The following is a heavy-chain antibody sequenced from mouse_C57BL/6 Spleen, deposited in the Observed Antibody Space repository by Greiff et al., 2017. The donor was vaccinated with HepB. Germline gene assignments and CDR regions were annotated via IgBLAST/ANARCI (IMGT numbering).Heavy chain of an antibody. CDR2: IDPSDSET. V-gene: IGHV1-52*01. J-gene: IGHJ2*01. CDR3: ARWGLLRYLDY. D-gene: IGHD1-1*01. Sequence: QVQLQQPGAELVRPGSSVKLSCKASGYTFTSYWMHWVKQRPIQGLEWIGNIDPSDSETHYNQKFKDKATLTGDKSSSTAYMQLSSLTSEDSAVYYCARWGLLRYLDYWGQGTTLTVSS. CDR1: GYTFTSYW.